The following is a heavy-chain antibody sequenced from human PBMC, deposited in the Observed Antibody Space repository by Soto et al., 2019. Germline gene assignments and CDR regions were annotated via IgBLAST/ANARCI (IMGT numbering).Heavy chain of an antibody. Sequence: SEPLSLTCSVSGGSFGGFSWTWIRQPPGKGLEWIGEVNHSGSTIYNPSLKSRVTISIDTSKSHFSLKVGSVTAADTAAYYCARAFNGYALVRLRCSGAFDPWGQGTPVTVAS. J-gene: IGHJ5*02. D-gene: IGHD6-25*01. CDR1: GGSFGGFS. V-gene: IGHV4-34*01. CDR2: VNHSGST. CDR3: ARAFNGYALVRLRCSGAFDP.